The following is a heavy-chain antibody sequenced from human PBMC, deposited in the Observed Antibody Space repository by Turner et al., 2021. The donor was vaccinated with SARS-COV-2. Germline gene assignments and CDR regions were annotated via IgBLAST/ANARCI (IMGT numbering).Heavy chain of an antibody. CDR1: DYTFTSYG. CDR3: GSACSSTSCQTGYFQH. V-gene: IGHV1-18*04. CDR2: INAYNGNT. Sequence: QVQLAQSGAEVTKPGAPFNVSCKASDYTFTSYGISWVRQAPGQGLEWMGWINAYNGNTNYAQMLQGRVIMTTETTTSTAYMELWGLRSDDTVVYCGGSACSSTSCQTGYFQHWGQGTLVTVSS. J-gene: IGHJ1*01. D-gene: IGHD2-2*01.